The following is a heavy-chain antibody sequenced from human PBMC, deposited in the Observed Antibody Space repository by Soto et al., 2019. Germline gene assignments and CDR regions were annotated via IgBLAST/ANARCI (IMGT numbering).Heavy chain of an antibody. J-gene: IGHJ4*02. Sequence: GSLRLSCAASGFTFSSYAMSWVRQAPGKGPEWVSAISGSGGSTYYADSVKGRFTISRDNSKNTLYLQMNSLRAEDTAVYYCAKKIAGRDYENLTGPPLGYRGQGTLVTVSS. D-gene: IGHD3-9*01. CDR2: ISGSGGST. CDR3: AKKIAGRDYENLTGPPLGY. CDR1: GFTFSSYA. V-gene: IGHV3-23*01.